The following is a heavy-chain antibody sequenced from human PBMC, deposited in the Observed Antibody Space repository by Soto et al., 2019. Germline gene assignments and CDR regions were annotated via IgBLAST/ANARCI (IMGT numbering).Heavy chain of an antibody. CDR2: IIPIFGTA. CDR1: GGTVSSYA. V-gene: IGHV1-69*12. J-gene: IGHJ6*02. Sequence: QVQLVQSGAEVKKPASSVKVSCKASGGTVSSYAISWVRQAPGQGIEWMGGIIPIFGTANYAQKSQGRVTITGDESTSTAYMELSSLRSEDTAVYSCARHDCISTSCYYHYYYGMDVWGQGTTVTVS. CDR3: ARHDCISTSCYYHYYYGMDV. D-gene: IGHD2-2*01.